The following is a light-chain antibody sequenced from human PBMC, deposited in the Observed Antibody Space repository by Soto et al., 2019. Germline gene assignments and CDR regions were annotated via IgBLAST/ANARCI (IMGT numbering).Light chain of an antibody. CDR2: QDS. V-gene: IGLV3-1*01. CDR1: KLGDKY. J-gene: IGLJ2*01. Sequence: SYELTQPPSVSVSPGQTASITCSGDKLGDKYACWYQQKPGQSPVLVIYQDSKRPSGIPERFSGSNSGNTATLTISGTQAMDEADYYCQAWDRSTRVVFVGGTKLTVL. CDR3: QAWDRSTRVV.